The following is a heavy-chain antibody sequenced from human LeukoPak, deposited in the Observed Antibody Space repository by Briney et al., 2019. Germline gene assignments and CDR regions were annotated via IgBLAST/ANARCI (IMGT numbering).Heavy chain of an antibody. J-gene: IGHJ3*02. D-gene: IGHD3-16*02. CDR1: GGSINSYY. CDR3: ARVHYDYVWGSYRYPYRDAFDI. CDR2: IYYSGST. V-gene: IGHV4-59*01. Sequence: SETLSLTCTVSGGSINSYYWSWIRQPPGKGLEWIGYIYYSGSTNYNPSLKSRVTISVDTSKNQFSLKLSSVTAADTAVYYCARVHYDYVWGSYRYPYRDAFDIWGQGTMVTVSS.